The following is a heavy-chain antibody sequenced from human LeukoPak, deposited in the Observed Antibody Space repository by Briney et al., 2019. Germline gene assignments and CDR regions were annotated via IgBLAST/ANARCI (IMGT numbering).Heavy chain of an antibody. CDR1: GYTFTGYY. CDR2: INPNSGGT. D-gene: IGHD3-22*01. Sequence: ASVKVSCKASGYTFTGYYMHWVRQAPGQGLEWMGWINPNSGGTNYAQKFQGRVTMTRNTSISTAYMELSRLRSDDTAVYYCARDYDSSGYLVNWGQGTLVTVSS. V-gene: IGHV1-2*02. CDR3: ARDYDSSGYLVN. J-gene: IGHJ4*02.